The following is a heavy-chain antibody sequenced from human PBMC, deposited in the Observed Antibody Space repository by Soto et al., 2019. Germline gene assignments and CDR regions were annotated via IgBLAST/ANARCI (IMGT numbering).Heavy chain of an antibody. J-gene: IGHJ4*02. CDR3: ARVGPPLAYCGGDCYSTFDY. D-gene: IGHD2-21*01. CDR2: ISSSSSYI. V-gene: IGHV3-21*01. Sequence: GGSLRLSCAASGFTFSSYSMNWVRQAPGKGLEWVSSISSSSSYIYYADSVKGRFTISRDNAKNSPYLQMNSLRAEDTAVYYCARVGPPLAYCGGDCYSTFDYWGQGTLVTVSS. CDR1: GFTFSSYS.